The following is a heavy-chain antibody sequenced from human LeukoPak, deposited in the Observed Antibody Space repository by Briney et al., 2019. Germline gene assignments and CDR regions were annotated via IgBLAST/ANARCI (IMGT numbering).Heavy chain of an antibody. CDR1: GFTFSTYW. D-gene: IGHD4-11*01. CDR3: VRVVTTLLHYGMDV. Sequence: GGSLRLSCAASGFTFSTYWMHWVRQAPGKGLVWVSCINSDGSSTTYADSVKGRFTISRDNAKNTLYLQMNSLRAEDTAVYYCVRVVTTLLHYGMDVWGQGTTVTVSS. CDR2: INSDGSST. V-gene: IGHV3-74*01. J-gene: IGHJ6*02.